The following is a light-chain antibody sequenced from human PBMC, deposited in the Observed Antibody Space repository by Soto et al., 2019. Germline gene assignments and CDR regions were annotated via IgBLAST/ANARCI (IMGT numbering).Light chain of an antibody. CDR3: QQYKNGPGT. V-gene: IGKV3-11*01. CDR1: QSXSSY. CDR2: NSS. J-gene: IGKJ1*01. Sequence: EIVLTHSPATLSLSPGERSTRSCRATQSXSSYLALYQQKPGQAPRVLXANSSSMPTDSPARLSGSGSGTEFTLTIGSLHSEYCALYYFQQYKNGPGTFGQGTKVDIK.